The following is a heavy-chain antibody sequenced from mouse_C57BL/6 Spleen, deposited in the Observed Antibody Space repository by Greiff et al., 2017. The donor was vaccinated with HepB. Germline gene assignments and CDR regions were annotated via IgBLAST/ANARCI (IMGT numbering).Heavy chain of an antibody. CDR1: GYTFTEYT. CDR3: ARHGDYDGYLGYYAMDY. J-gene: IGHJ4*01. Sequence: VQLQQSGAELVKPGASVKLSCKASGYTFTEYTIHWVKQRSGQGLEWIGWFYPGSGSIKYNEKFKDKATLTADKSSSTVYMELSRLTSEDSAVYFCARHGDYDGYLGYYAMDYWGQGTSVTVSS. D-gene: IGHD2-3*01. CDR2: FYPGSGSI. V-gene: IGHV1-62-2*01.